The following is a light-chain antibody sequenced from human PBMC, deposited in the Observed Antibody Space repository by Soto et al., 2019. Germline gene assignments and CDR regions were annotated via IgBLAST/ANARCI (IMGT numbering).Light chain of an antibody. J-gene: IGKJ3*01. CDR2: AAS. CDR3: QKYNNVPFT. Sequence: DIQMTQSPSSLSASVGDRVIITCRASQVIGNYVAWYQEKPGQVPRLLISAASTLQYGVPSRFSGSGSGTDFTLTISSLQPEDVATYYCQKYNNVPFTFGPGTKVDIK. CDR1: QVIGNY. V-gene: IGKV1-27*01.